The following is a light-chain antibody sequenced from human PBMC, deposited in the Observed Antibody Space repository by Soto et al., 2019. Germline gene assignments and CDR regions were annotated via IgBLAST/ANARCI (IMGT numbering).Light chain of an antibody. V-gene: IGLV2-8*01. CDR2: EVS. CDR3: SSYAGSHPYV. CDR1: SSDVGGYNF. Sequence: QSVLTQPPSASGSPGESVTISCTGTSSDVGGYNFVSWYQQYPGKAPKLMIYEVSKRPSGVPDRFSGSKSGNTASLTVSGLQAEDEADYYCSSYAGSHPYVFGTGTRSPS. J-gene: IGLJ1*01.